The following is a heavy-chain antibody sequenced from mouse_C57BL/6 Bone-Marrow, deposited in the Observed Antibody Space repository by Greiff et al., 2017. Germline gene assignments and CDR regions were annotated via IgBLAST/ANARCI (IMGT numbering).Heavy chain of an antibody. Sequence: VQLQQPGAELVKPGASVKLSCKASGYTFTSYWMQWVKQRPGQGLEWIGEIDPSDSDTNYNQKFKGKATLTVDTSSSTAYMQLSSLTSEDSAVYYCARVDYRAMDYWGQGTSVTVSS. CDR3: ARVDYRAMDY. J-gene: IGHJ4*01. CDR1: GYTFTSYW. CDR2: IDPSDSDT. D-gene: IGHD2-14*01. V-gene: IGHV1-50*01.